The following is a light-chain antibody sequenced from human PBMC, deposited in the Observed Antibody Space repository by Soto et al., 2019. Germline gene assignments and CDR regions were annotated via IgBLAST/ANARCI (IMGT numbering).Light chain of an antibody. V-gene: IGKV1-5*03. Sequence: DIQMTQSPSTLSASVGDRVTITCRASQSINSWLAWYQQKPGKAPKLLIHKASSLESGVPSRFSGSGSGTELTLTISSLQPDDFATYYCQQYESYPLTFGGVTKVEIK. J-gene: IGKJ4*01. CDR3: QQYESYPLT. CDR1: QSINSW. CDR2: KAS.